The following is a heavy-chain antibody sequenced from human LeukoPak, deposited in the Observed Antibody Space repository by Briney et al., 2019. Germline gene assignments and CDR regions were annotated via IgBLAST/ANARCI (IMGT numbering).Heavy chain of an antibody. CDR3: ARELYYDNGGGVFDI. D-gene: IGHD3-9*01. CDR2: ISYDGSNK. CDR1: GFTFSSYA. Sequence: GGSLRLSCAASGFTFSSYAMHWVRQAPGKGLEWVAVISYDGSNKYYADSVKGRFTISRDNSKNTLYLQMNSLRAEDTAVYYCARELYYDNGGGVFDIWGQGTMVTVSS. J-gene: IGHJ3*02. V-gene: IGHV3-30-3*01.